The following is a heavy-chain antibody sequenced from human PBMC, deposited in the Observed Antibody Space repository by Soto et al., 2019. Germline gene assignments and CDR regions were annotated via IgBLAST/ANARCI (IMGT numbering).Heavy chain of an antibody. V-gene: IGHV3-23*01. Sequence: GGSLRLSCAASGFTFSSYAMSWVRQAPGKGLEWVSAISGSGGSTYYADSVKGRFTISRDNSKNTLYLQMNSLRAEDTAVYYCAKDGELMVYTINWFDPWGQGTLVTVSS. CDR2: ISGSGGST. CDR1: GFTFSSYA. D-gene: IGHD2-8*01. CDR3: AKDGELMVYTINWFDP. J-gene: IGHJ5*02.